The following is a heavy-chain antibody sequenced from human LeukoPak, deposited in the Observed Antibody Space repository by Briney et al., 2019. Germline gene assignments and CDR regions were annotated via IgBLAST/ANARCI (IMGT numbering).Heavy chain of an antibody. CDR2: TYSGGST. Sequence: PGGSLRLSCAASGFTVSSNYMSWVRQAPGKGLEWVSVTYSGGSTYYADSVKGRFTISRDNSKNTLYLQMNSLRAEDTAVYYCARGLLWFGESLTGPYGMDVWGQGTTVTVSS. V-gene: IGHV3-66*02. CDR3: ARGLLWFGESLTGPYGMDV. D-gene: IGHD3-10*01. J-gene: IGHJ6*02. CDR1: GFTVSSNY.